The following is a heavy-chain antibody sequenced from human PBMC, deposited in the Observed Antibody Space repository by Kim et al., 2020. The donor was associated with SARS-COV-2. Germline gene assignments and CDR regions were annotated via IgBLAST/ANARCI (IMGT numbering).Heavy chain of an antibody. CDR2: IYYSGST. CDR1: GGSISSGDYY. J-gene: IGHJ4*02. V-gene: IGHV4-30-4*01. D-gene: IGHD5-12*01. CDR3: AREDIVATIAFDY. Sequence: SETLSLTCTVSGGSISSGDYYWSWIRQPPGKGLEWIGYIYYSGSTYYNPSLKSRVTISVDTSKNQFSLKLSSVTAADTAVYYCAREDIVATIAFDYWGQGTLVTVSS.